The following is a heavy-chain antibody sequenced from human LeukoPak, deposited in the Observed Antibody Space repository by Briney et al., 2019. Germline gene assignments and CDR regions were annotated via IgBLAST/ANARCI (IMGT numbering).Heavy chain of an antibody. CDR2: ISSDGSDT. D-gene: IGHD3-9*01. CDR1: GFTFSYYA. V-gene: IGHV3-64*02. J-gene: IGHJ4*02. Sequence: PGGSLRLSCAASGFTFSYYAMHWVRQAPGKGLEYVSIISSDGSDTDYADSVKGRFTISRDNSKNTLYLQMGSLRPEDMAVYYCLRAQGGDFDWRLSGIWGQGTLVTVSS. CDR3: LRAQGGDFDWRLSGI.